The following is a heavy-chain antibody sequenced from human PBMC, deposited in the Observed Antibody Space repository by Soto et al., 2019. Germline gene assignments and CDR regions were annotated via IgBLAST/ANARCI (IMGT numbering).Heavy chain of an antibody. D-gene: IGHD2-15*01. J-gene: IGHJ6*03. V-gene: IGHV3-7*01. CDR2: IKQDGSEK. CDR3: ARDEGYCSGGSCYYYYYYMDV. CDR1: GFTVSSYW. Sequence: EVQLVESGGGLVQPGGSMRLSCAASGFTVSSYWMSWVRQAPGKGLEWVANIKQDGSEKYYGDSVKGRFTISRDNAKNSLYLQMNSLTAEDTAVYYCARDEGYCSGGSCYYYYYYMDVWGKGTTVTVSS.